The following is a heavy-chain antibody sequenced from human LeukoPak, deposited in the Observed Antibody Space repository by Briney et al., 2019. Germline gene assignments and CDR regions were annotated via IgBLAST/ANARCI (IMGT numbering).Heavy chain of an antibody. CDR3: ARDFDDYVGYFDL. CDR2: ITSSSGYK. J-gene: IGHJ2*01. D-gene: IGHD3-16*01. Sequence: GGSLRLSCAASEFTFSSYTMNWVRQAPGKGLEWVSSITSSSGYKYYADSVKGRFTISRDNARNSVSLQMSSLRTEDTAVYYCARDFDDYVGYFDLWGRGTLVTVSS. CDR1: EFTFSSYT. V-gene: IGHV3-21*01.